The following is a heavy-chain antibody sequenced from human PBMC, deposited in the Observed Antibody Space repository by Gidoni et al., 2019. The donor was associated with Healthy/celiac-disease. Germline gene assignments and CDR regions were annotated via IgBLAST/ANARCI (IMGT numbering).Heavy chain of an antibody. J-gene: IGHJ3*02. D-gene: IGHD3-3*01. CDR1: GYSFTSYW. CDR3: ARGADRITIFGVVPGDAFDI. V-gene: IGHV5-51*03. CDR2: IYPGDSDT. Sequence: EVQLVQSGAEVQKPGESLKISCKGSGYSFTSYWIGWVRQMPGKGLEWMGIIYPGDSDTRYSPSFQGQVTISADKSISTAYLQWSSLKASDTAMYYCARGADRITIFGVVPGDAFDIWGQGTMVTVSS.